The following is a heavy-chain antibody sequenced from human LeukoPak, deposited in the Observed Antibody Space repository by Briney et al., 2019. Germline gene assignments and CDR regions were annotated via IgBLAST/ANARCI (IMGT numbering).Heavy chain of an antibody. CDR2: ISYDGSNK. CDR1: GFTFSSYG. D-gene: IGHD3-3*02. J-gene: IGHJ6*02. V-gene: IGHV3-30*18. CDR3: AKDPGAFLVVPYGMDV. Sequence: QPGGSLRLSCAASGFTFSSYGMHWVRQAPGKGLESVAVISYDGSNKYYADSVKGRFTISRDNSKNTLYLQMNSLRAEDTAVYYCAKDPGAFLVVPYGMDVWGQGTTVTVSS.